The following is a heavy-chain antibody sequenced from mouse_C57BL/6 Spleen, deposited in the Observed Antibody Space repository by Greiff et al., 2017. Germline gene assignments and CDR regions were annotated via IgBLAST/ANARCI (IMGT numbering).Heavy chain of an antibody. J-gene: IGHJ2*01. Sequence: QVQLKQPGAELVKPGASVKLSCKASGYTFTSYWMHWVKQRPGRGLEWIGRIDPNSGGTKYNEKFKSKATLTVDKPSSTAYMQLSSLTSEDSAVYYCASFTTVRAPNFDYGGQGTTLTVSS. CDR1: GYTFTSYW. CDR2: IDPNSGGT. CDR3: ASFTTVRAPNFDY. D-gene: IGHD1-1*01. V-gene: IGHV1-72*01.